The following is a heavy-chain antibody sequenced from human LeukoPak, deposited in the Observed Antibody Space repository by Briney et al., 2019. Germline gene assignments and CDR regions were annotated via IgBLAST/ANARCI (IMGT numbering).Heavy chain of an antibody. CDR3: AREGGYSYGDAPLHFDY. Sequence: SETLSLTCTVSGGSINSGSYYWSWIRQPAGKGLEWIGRFSTSGGTNYNPSLKSRVTIPVDTSKNQFSLKVNSVTAADTAVYYCAREGGYSYGDAPLHFDYWGQGTLVTVSS. CDR2: FSTSGGT. J-gene: IGHJ4*02. D-gene: IGHD5-18*01. V-gene: IGHV4-61*02. CDR1: GGSINSGSYY.